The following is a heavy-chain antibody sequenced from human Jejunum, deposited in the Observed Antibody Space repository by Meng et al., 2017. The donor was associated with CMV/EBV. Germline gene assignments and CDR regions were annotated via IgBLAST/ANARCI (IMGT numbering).Heavy chain of an antibody. V-gene: IGHV1-2*02. Sequence: SEYPFFAYYLHWVRQAPGQGLAWMGWINPNTGDTNYAQTFQGRVTMTRDMSINTVYMELTRLRSDDTAVYYCAKDGGSYLDYYFDYWGQGTLVTVSS. D-gene: IGHD1-26*01. J-gene: IGHJ4*02. CDR1: EYPFFAYY. CDR3: AKDGGSYLDYYFDY. CDR2: INPNTGDT.